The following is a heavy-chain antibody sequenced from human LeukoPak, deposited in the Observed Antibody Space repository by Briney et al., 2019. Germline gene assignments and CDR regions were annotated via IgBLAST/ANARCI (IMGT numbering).Heavy chain of an antibody. J-gene: IGHJ4*02. V-gene: IGHV3-48*01. CDR2: LSNTNMI. CDR1: GFSFSSYG. Sequence: GGSLRLSCAASGFSFSSYGMNWVRQAPGKGLEWLSYLSNTNMIHYAESVKGRFTISRDNDKNSLYLQMDGLRAEDTAVYYCARRGDSPMIGDFWGQGTLVTASS. CDR3: ARRGDSPMIGDF. D-gene: IGHD2-21*01.